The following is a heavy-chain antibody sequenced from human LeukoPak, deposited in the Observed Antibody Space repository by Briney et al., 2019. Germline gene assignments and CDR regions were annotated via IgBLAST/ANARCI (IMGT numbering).Heavy chain of an antibody. CDR2: IKHDGRNK. D-gene: IGHD3-22*01. J-gene: IGHJ4*02. CDR1: GFTSCTYW. Sequence: RGSLRLSCAASGFTSCTYWMNWVRPAPGEGLGWVSHIKHDGRNKYYVDSVKGRFTISRGNAKNSLFLQMNSLRAEDTAVYYCARVYSSLWAPSFDYWGQGALVTVSS. V-gene: IGHV3-7*05. CDR3: ARVYSSLWAPSFDY.